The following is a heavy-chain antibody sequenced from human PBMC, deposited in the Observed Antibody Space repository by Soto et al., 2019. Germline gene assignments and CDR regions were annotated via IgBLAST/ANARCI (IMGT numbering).Heavy chain of an antibody. J-gene: IGHJ4*02. CDR3: AKDRLYPRVYFDY. CDR1: GSTVTSNG. V-gene: IGHV3-23*01. D-gene: IGHD2-21*02. CDR2: ISPNGQGI. Sequence: GGSLRLSCGVSGSTVTSNGVSWVRQAQGKGLEWVSAISPNGQGIWYADSVKGRCTTSTEISTNTDFLQMDTLRAEAPPVVYFAKDRLYPRVYFDYWGQGTLVTVSS.